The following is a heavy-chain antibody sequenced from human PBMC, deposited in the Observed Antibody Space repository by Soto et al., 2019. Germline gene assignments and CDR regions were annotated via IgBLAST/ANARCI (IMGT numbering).Heavy chain of an antibody. V-gene: IGHV4-30-4*01. D-gene: IGHD5-18*01. CDR2: IYYTGST. CDR3: AREKYICGSFDY. CDR1: GGSISSGDYK. Sequence: SETLSLTCTVSGGSISSGDYKWSWIRQPPGKGLEWIGYIYYTGSTYYNPSLKSRVTISVDTSKNQFSLKLNSVTAADTAVYYCAREKYICGSFDYWGQGTLVTVSS. J-gene: IGHJ4*02.